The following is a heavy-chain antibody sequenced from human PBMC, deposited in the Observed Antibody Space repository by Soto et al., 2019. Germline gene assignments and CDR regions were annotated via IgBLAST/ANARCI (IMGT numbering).Heavy chain of an antibody. CDR1: GDSVSSNSAA. CDR2: TYYRSRWYN. J-gene: IGHJ4*02. D-gene: IGHD6-19*01. Sequence: PSQTLSLTCVISGDSVSSNSAAWNWIRQSPSRGLEWLGRTYYRSRWYNDYAVSVKSRMTVNPDTSRNQFSLQLNSVTPEDTAVSSCARGGFGVAVAYFDSWGQGTLVTVSS. V-gene: IGHV6-1*01. CDR3: ARGGFGVAVAYFDS.